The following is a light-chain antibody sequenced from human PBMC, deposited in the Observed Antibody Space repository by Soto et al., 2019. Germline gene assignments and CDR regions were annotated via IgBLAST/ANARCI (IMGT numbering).Light chain of an antibody. Sequence: SYELTQPPSVSVAPGQTARITCGGNNIGGKSVHWYQQKAGQAPVLVVYEESDRPSGIPERYSGSNSGNTATLTISRVEAGDEADYYCQVWDSSGDHVVFGGGTKLTVL. CDR1: NIGGKS. J-gene: IGLJ2*01. CDR2: EES. CDR3: QVWDSSGDHVV. V-gene: IGLV3-21*02.